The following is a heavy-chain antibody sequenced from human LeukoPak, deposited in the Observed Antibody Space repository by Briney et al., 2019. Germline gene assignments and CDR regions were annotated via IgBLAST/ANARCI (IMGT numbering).Heavy chain of an antibody. CDR1: GGSFSGSY. D-gene: IGHD2-2*01. V-gene: IGHV4-34*01. CDR3: ARISIVVVPAYFDY. J-gene: IGHJ4*02. Sequence: SETLSLTCAVYGGSFSGSYWSWIRPPPGKGQEWIGEINHSGSPNYNPSLKSRVTISLDTSKNQLSLKLSSVTAADTAVYYCARISIVVVPAYFDYWGQGTLVTVSS. CDR2: INHSGSP.